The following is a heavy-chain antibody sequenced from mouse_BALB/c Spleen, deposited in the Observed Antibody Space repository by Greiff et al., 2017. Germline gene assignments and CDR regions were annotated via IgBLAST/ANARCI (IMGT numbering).Heavy chain of an antibody. CDR2: IDPANGNT. Sequence: EVHLVESGAELVKPGASVKLSCTASGFNIKDTYMHWVKQRPEQGLEWIGRIDPANGNTKYDPKFQGKATITADTSSNTAYLQLSSLTSEDTAVYYCARSDYGNYSYAMDYWGQGTSVTVSS. J-gene: IGHJ4*01. V-gene: IGHV14-3*02. CDR3: ARSDYGNYSYAMDY. D-gene: IGHD2-1*01. CDR1: GFNIKDTY.